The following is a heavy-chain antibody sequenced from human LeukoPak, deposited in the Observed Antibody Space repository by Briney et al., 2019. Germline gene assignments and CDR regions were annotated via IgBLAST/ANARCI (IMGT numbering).Heavy chain of an antibody. CDR2: ISGSGGST. Sequence: GGSLRLSRAASGFTFSSYAMSWVRQAPGKGLEWVSSISGSGGSTYYADSVKGRFTISRDNSKNTLYLQMNSLRAEDTAVYYCAKGIAAAWDNWFDPWGQGTLVTVSS. CDR1: GFTFSSYA. CDR3: AKGIAAAWDNWFDP. J-gene: IGHJ5*02. D-gene: IGHD6-13*01. V-gene: IGHV3-23*01.